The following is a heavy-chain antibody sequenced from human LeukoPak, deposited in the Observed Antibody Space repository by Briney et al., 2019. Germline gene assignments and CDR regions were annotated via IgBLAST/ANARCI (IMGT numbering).Heavy chain of an antibody. Sequence: GGSLRLSCAASGFTFSSYAMSWVRQAPGKGLEWVSAISGSGGSTYYADSVKGRFTISRDNSKNTLYLQMNSLRAEDTAVYYCAKDNEEQQLVPNAFDIWGQGTMVTVSS. CDR2: ISGSGGST. CDR1: GFTFSSYA. CDR3: AKDNEEQQLVPNAFDI. V-gene: IGHV3-23*01. J-gene: IGHJ3*02. D-gene: IGHD6-13*01.